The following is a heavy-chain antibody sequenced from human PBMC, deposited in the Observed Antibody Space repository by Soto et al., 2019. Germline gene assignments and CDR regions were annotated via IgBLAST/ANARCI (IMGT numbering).Heavy chain of an antibody. J-gene: IGHJ6*02. D-gene: IGHD6-13*01. Sequence: ASVKVSFKASGYTFTSYDINWVRQATGQGLEWMGWMNPNSGNTGYAQKFQGRVTMTRNTSISTAYMELSSLRSEDTAVYYCARVSNPSSSWYRFYYYYYGMDVWGQGTTVTVSS. CDR3: ARVSNPSSSWYRFYYYYYGMDV. CDR2: MNPNSGNT. CDR1: GYTFTSYD. V-gene: IGHV1-8*01.